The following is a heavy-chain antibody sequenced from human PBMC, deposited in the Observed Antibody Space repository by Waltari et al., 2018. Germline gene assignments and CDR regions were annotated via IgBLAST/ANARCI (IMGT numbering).Heavy chain of an antibody. CDR3: ARVARKTYSSPVPGRDYYYGMDV. Sequence: EEQLVESGGGLIQPGESLRVSCAVSGFTFSRYWMNWVRQAPGKELLWVARINSDGSDTSYADSVKGRFTISRDNARNTVYLQMKSLRAEDTAVYYCARVARKTYSSPVPGRDYYYGMDVWGLGTTVTVSS. CDR2: INSDGSDT. V-gene: IGHV3-74*01. J-gene: IGHJ6*02. D-gene: IGHD3-22*01. CDR1: GFTFSRYW.